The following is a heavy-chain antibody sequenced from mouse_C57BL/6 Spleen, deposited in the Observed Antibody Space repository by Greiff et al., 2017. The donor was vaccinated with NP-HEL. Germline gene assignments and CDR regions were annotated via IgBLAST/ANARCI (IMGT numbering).Heavy chain of an antibody. V-gene: IGHV1-31*01. CDR3: ASYYYCSSYLWFAY. CDR2: LSPYNGVS. Sequence: EVQLQESGPELVKPGASVKISCKASGYSFTGYYMHWVKQSHGNILDWLGYLSPYNGVSSYNQKFKGKATLTVDKSSSTAYMELRSLTSEDSAVYYCASYYYCSSYLWFAYWGQGTLVTVSA. CDR1: GYSFTGYY. D-gene: IGHD1-1*01. J-gene: IGHJ3*01.